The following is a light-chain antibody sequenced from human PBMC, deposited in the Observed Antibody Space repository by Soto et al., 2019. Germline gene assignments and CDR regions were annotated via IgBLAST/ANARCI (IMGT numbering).Light chain of an antibody. CDR3: SSYTSSSTLYV. CDR2: DVS. CDR1: SSDVDDYNY. Sequence: SALTQPRSVSGSPGQSVTISCTGTSSDVDDYNYVSWFQQHPGKAPKLMIYDVSERPSGVPDRFSGSKSGNTASLTISGLQAEDEADYYCSSYTSSSTLYVFGTGTKVTVL. J-gene: IGLJ1*01. V-gene: IGLV2-11*01.